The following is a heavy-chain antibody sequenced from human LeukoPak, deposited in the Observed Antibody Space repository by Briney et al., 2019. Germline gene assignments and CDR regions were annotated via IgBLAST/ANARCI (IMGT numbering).Heavy chain of an antibody. Sequence: GGSLRLSCAAFGFTFSSYAMSWVRQAPGKGLEWVSIISGYGGITYYAESVKGRFTISRDNSKNTLYLQMNSLRADDTAVYYCAKREGATTRHFDYWGQGTLVTVSS. V-gene: IGHV3-23*01. CDR3: AKREGATTRHFDY. J-gene: IGHJ4*02. CDR2: ISGYGGIT. D-gene: IGHD1-26*01. CDR1: GFTFSSYA.